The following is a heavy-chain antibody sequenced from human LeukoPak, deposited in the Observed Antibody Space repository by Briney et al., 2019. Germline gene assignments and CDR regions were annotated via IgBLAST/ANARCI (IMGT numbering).Heavy chain of an antibody. D-gene: IGHD1-26*01. Sequence: SETLSLTCTVSGDSVSSSNYYWGWIHQPPGKGLEWIGSIYYSGSTYYNPSLKSRVTISVDTSKNQFSLKLSSVTAADTAVYYCARAIVGAKEAFDIWGQGTMVTVSS. CDR1: GDSVSSSNYY. CDR2: IYYSGST. J-gene: IGHJ3*02. CDR3: ARAIVGAKEAFDI. V-gene: IGHV4-39*07.